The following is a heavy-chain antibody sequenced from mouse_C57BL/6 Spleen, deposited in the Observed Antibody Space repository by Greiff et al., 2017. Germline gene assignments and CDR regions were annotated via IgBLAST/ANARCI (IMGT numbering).Heavy chain of an antibody. D-gene: IGHD2-1*01. J-gene: IGHJ4*01. V-gene: IGHV1-9*01. Sequence: QVQLQQSGAELMKPGASVKLSCKATGYTFTGYWIEWVKQRPGHGLEWIGEILPGSGSTNYNEKFKGKATFTADTSSNTAYMQLSSLTTEDSAIYDGARGGFEGNYVDAMDYWGQGTSVTVSS. CDR3: ARGGFEGNYVDAMDY. CDR1: GYTFTGYW. CDR2: ILPGSGST.